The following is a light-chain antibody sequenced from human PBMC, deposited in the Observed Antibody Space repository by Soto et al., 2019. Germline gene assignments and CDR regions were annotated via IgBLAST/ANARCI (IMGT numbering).Light chain of an antibody. J-gene: IGLJ3*02. CDR2: SNN. Sequence: QSVLTQPPSASGTPGQRVTISCFGSRSNIGSNTVSWYQQLPGTAPKLLIYSNNQRPSGVPDRFSGSKSGTSAALAISGLQSEDEANYYCSAWDDSLSGLVFGGGTKLTIL. CDR1: RSNIGSNT. V-gene: IGLV1-44*01. CDR3: SAWDDSLSGLV.